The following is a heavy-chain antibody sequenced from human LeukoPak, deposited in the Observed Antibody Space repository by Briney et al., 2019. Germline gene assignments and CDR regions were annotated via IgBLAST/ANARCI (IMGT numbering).Heavy chain of an antibody. J-gene: IGHJ3*02. CDR3: ATDMYHIGYGDYRPGAFDI. V-gene: IGHV1-24*01. D-gene: IGHD4-17*01. CDR1: GYTLTELS. Sequence: ASVKVSCKVSGYTLTELSMHWARQAPGKGLEWMGGFDPEDGETIYAQKFQGRVTMTEDTSTDTAYMELSSLRSEDTAVYYCATDMYHIGYGDYRPGAFDIWGQGTMVTVSS. CDR2: FDPEDGET.